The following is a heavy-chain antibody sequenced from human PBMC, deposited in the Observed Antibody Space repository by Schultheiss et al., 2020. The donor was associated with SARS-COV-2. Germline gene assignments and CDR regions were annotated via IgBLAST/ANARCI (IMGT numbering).Heavy chain of an antibody. V-gene: IGHV4-59*08. CDR3: ASGGSSGFFDY. D-gene: IGHD6-6*01. J-gene: IGHJ4*02. CDR2: IYYSGST. CDR1: GGSISSYY. Sequence: GSLRLSCTVSGGSISSYYWSWIRQPPGKGLEWIGYIYYSGSTNYNPSLKSRVTISVDTSKNQFSLKLSSVTAADTAVYYCASGGSSGFFDYWGQGTLVTVSS.